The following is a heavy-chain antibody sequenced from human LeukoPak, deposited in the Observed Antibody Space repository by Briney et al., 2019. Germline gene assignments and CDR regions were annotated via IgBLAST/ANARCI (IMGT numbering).Heavy chain of an antibody. J-gene: IGHJ4*02. D-gene: IGHD2-21*02. Sequence: PGGSLRLSCAASGFTFSSYSMNWVRQAPGKGLEWVSYISSSSSTIYYADSVKGRFTISRDNAKNSLYLQMNSLRAEDTAVYYCARAGIVVVTAHFDYWGQGTLVTVSS. CDR2: ISSSSSTI. CDR1: GFTFSSYS. V-gene: IGHV3-48*01. CDR3: ARAGIVVVTAHFDY.